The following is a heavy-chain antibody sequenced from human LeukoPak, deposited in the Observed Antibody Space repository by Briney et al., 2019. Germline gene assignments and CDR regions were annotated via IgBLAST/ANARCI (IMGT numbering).Heavy chain of an antibody. CDR2: ITPSSSYI. CDR3: ASSSGRYID. Sequence: GESLKISFAASGFTFSSYSMNWVRQAPGKGLEWVSSITPSSSYIYYADSVKGRFTISRDNAKYSLYLQMDSLRVEDTAVYYCASSSGRYIDWGQGTLVTVSS. CDR1: GFTFSSYS. V-gene: IGHV3-21*01. D-gene: IGHD6-19*01. J-gene: IGHJ4*02.